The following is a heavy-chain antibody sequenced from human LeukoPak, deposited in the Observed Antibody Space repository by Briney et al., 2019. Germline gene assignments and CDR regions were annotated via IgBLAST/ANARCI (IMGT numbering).Heavy chain of an antibody. Sequence: GGSPRLSCAASGFTFSSYAMHWVRQAPGKGLEWVAVISYDGSNKHYADSVKGRFTISRDSSKNTLYLQMNSLRAEDTAVYYCARDDCSGGSCYSWYYYYGMDVWGQGTTVTVSS. CDR1: GFTFSSYA. V-gene: IGHV3-30-3*01. CDR2: ISYDGSNK. CDR3: ARDDCSGGSCYSWYYYYGMDV. D-gene: IGHD2-15*01. J-gene: IGHJ6*02.